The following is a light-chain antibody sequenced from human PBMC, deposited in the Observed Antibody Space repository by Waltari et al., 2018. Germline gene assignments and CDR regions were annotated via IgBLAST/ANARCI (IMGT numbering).Light chain of an antibody. J-gene: IGLJ2*01. V-gene: IGLV2-8*01. CDR2: VGS. CDR3: SSCAGSVV. CDR1: SSDIGGYNY. Sequence: QSALTQPPSASGSPGQSVTISCTGTSSDIGGYNYVSWYQQHPVNAPKLMIYVGSKLPSGVPGRCAGAKSCNTASLTVSGLQAEDEADYYCSSCAGSVVFGGGTKLTGL.